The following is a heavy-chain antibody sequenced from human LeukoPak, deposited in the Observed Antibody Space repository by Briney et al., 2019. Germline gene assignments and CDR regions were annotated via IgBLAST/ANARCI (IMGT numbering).Heavy chain of an antibody. Sequence: ASVKVSCKASGYTFTGYYMHWVRQAPGQGLEWMGWINPNSGGTNYAQKLQGWVTMTRDTSISTAYMELSRLRSDDTAVYYCARGDPYYYYGMDVWGQGTTVTVS. CDR2: INPNSGGT. CDR1: GYTFTGYY. D-gene: IGHD5-24*01. J-gene: IGHJ6*02. V-gene: IGHV1-2*04. CDR3: ARGDPYYYYGMDV.